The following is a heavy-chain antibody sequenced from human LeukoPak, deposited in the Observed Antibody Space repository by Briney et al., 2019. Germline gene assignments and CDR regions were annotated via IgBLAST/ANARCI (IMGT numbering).Heavy chain of an antibody. Sequence: GGSLRLSCAASGFTFSSYAMSWVRQAPGKGLEWVSGISASGDSTYYADSVKGRFTISRDNSKNTLYLQMNSLRAEDTAVYYCAKDISGWYGSFAFDIWGQGTMVTVSS. CDR1: GFTFSSYA. V-gene: IGHV3-23*01. D-gene: IGHD6-19*01. J-gene: IGHJ3*02. CDR2: ISASGDST. CDR3: AKDISGWYGSFAFDI.